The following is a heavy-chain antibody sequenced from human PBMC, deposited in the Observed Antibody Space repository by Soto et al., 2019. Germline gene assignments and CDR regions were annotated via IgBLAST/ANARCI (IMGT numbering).Heavy chain of an antibody. CDR3: ARDTSHHFDH. CDR1: GYTFITYG. V-gene: IGHV1-18*01. D-gene: IGHD2-2*01. CDR2: ITPYNGKT. J-gene: IGHJ4*02. Sequence: ASVKVSCKASGYTFITYGISWVRQAPGQGLVWMGWITPYNGKTNYAQKVQDRVTMTTDTSTGTAYLELRGLRSDDSAVYYGARDTSHHFDHWGQGSLVTVS.